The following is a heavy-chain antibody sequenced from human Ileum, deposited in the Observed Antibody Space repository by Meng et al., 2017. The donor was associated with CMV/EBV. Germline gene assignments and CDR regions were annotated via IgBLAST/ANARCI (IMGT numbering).Heavy chain of an antibody. CDR2: INWNGGST. CDR1: GFTFDDYG. J-gene: IGHJ6*02. V-gene: IGHV3-20*01. CDR3: ARGPGDEYRYGMDV. D-gene: IGHD6-6*01. Sequence: SGFTFDDYGMSWVRQAPGKGLEWVSGINWNGGSTGYADSVKGRFTISRDNAKNSLYLQMNSLRAEDTALYHCARGPGDEYRYGMDVWGQGTTVTVSS.